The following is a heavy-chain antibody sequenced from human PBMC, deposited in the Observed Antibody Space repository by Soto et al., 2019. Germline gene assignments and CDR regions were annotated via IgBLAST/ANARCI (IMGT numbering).Heavy chain of an antibody. Sequence: PGGSLRLSCAASGFSFSTYGMHWVRQAPGKGLEWVSVISGSDSSTYFADSVRGRFTISRDNSKNTLYLQMNSLRAEDTAVYYCAKDRLDTAMVTHFDYWGQGTLVTVSS. CDR1: GFSFSTYG. J-gene: IGHJ4*02. V-gene: IGHV3-23*01. CDR2: ISGSDSST. CDR3: AKDRLDTAMVTHFDY. D-gene: IGHD5-18*01.